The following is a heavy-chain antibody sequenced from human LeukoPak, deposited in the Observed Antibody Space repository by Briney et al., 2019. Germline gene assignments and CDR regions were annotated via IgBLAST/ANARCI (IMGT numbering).Heavy chain of an antibody. V-gene: IGHV5-10-1*01. CDR1: GYSFTSYW. CDR2: IDPSDSYT. Sequence: GESLRISCKGSGYSFTSYWISWVRQMPGKGLEWMGSIDPSDSYTNYSPSFQGHVTISADKSISTAYLQWSSLKASDTAMYYCARSLDYYDSSGYPIDYWGQGTLVTVSS. CDR3: ARSLDYYDSSGYPIDY. J-gene: IGHJ4*02. D-gene: IGHD3-22*01.